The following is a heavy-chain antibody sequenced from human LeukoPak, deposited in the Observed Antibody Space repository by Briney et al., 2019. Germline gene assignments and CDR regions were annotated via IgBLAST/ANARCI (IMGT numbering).Heavy chain of an antibody. D-gene: IGHD1-26*01. Sequence: VASVKVSCKASGYTFTSYGINWVRQAPGQGLEWMGRIIPILGIANYAQKFQGRVTITADKSTSTAYMELSSLRSEDTAVYYCASAGMSGRGIVGAPFDYWGQGTLVTVSS. V-gene: IGHV1-69*04. CDR1: GYTFTSYG. CDR2: IIPILGIA. CDR3: ASAGMSGRGIVGAPFDY. J-gene: IGHJ4*02.